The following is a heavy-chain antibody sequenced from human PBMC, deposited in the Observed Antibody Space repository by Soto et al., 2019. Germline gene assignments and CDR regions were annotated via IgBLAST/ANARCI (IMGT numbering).Heavy chain of an antibody. CDR2: IYPTGST. D-gene: IGHD2-2*01. J-gene: IGHJ5*02. CDR3: ATGRSEVVPGAMDT. CDR1: GDSFSNYY. V-gene: IGHV4-4*07. Sequence: QVQLQESGPGLVKPSETLSLSCTVSGDSFSNYYCNWVRKSAGKGLEWIGRIYPTGSTTYNTSLKSRRTMSVDTFKNQFSLRLTSMTAADTAVYYCATGRSEVVPGAMDTWGQGTLVTVSS.